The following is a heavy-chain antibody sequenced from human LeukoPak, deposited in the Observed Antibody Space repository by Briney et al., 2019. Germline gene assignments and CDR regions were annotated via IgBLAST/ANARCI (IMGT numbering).Heavy chain of an antibody. V-gene: IGHV4-59*12. CDR1: GGSISSYY. CDR2: IYYSGGT. D-gene: IGHD6-19*01. CDR3: ARDGMSSGWVFAY. Sequence: SETLSLTCTVSGGSISSYYWSWIRQPPGKGLEWIGYIYYSGGTYYNPSLKSRVTISVDTSKNQFSLKLSSVTAADTAVYYCARDGMSSGWVFAYWGQGTLVTVSS. J-gene: IGHJ4*02.